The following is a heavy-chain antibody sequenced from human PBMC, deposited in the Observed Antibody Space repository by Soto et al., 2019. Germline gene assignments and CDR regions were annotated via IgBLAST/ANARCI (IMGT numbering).Heavy chain of an antibody. V-gene: IGHV3-64*01. D-gene: IGHD6-6*01. CDR3: ARRARPDFYSMDV. CDR2: ISSNGVGT. Sequence: EVQLAESGGGLAQPGGSLRLSCAASGFTLSGYAMDWVRQAPGKGLEYVSGISSNGVGTYYANSVQGRFTISRDTSKNTVYLQMGSLRPEDMAVYYCARRARPDFYSMDVWGKGTTVTVSS. J-gene: IGHJ6*03. CDR1: GFTLSGYA.